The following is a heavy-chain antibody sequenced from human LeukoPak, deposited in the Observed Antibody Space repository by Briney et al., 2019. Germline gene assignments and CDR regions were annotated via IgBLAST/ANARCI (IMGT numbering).Heavy chain of an antibody. J-gene: IGHJ4*02. CDR3: ARAPGCSSTSCYLWDY. V-gene: IGHV3-13*01. D-gene: IGHD2-2*01. Sequence: GGSLRLSCAAPGFTFSSYDMHWVRQATGKGLEWVSAIGTAGDTYYPGSVKGRFTISRENAKNSLYLQMNSLRAGDTAVYYCARAPGCSSTSCYLWDYWGQGTLVTVSS. CDR2: IGTAGDT. CDR1: GFTFSSYD.